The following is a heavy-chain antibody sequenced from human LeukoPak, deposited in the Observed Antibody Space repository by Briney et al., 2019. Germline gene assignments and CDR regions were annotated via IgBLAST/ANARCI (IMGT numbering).Heavy chain of an antibody. D-gene: IGHD2-15*01. CDR2: IIPIFGTA. Sequence: SVKVSCKASGGTFSSYAISWVRQAPGQGLEWMGGIIPIFGTANYAQKFQGRVTITTDESTSTAYMELSSLRSEDTAVYYCARGDRGSRLFDYWGQGTLVTVSS. CDR3: ARGDRGSRLFDY. V-gene: IGHV1-69*05. CDR1: GGTFSSYA. J-gene: IGHJ4*02.